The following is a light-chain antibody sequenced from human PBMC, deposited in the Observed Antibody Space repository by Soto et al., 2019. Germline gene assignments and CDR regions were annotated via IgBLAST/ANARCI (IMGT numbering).Light chain of an antibody. V-gene: IGLV6-57*01. CDR2: QNT. CDR3: QSYDSNKHVI. CDR1: SGSIASNY. Sequence: NFMLTQPHSVSESPGKTVTISCTRSSGSIASNYVQWLQQRPGSSPTIVIFQNTERPSGVPDRFSGSIDSSSNSGSLTISGLRTEDEADYYCQSYDSNKHVIFGGGTKLTVL. J-gene: IGLJ2*01.